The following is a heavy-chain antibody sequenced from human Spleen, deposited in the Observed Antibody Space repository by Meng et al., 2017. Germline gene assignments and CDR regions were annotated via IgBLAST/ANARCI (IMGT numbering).Heavy chain of an antibody. CDR2: INPKSGGT. CDR3: ARDWPKGGGKATNWFDP. Sequence: ASVKVSCKASGYTFNAYHLHWVRQAPGQGLEWMGRINPKSGGTNYAQKFQGRITVTRDTSISTAYMELSSLRSDDTAMYYCARDWPKGGGKATNWFDPWGQGTQVTVSS. D-gene: IGHD4-23*01. J-gene: IGHJ5*02. V-gene: IGHV1-2*06. CDR1: GYTFNAYH.